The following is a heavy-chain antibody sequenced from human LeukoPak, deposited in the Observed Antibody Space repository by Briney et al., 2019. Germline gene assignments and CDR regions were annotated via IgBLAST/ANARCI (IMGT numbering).Heavy chain of an antibody. CDR2: ISAYNGNT. J-gene: IGHJ5*02. CDR1: GYTFANYG. CDR3: AIVTRPSYFDFWTAYHEGNWFDP. Sequence: ASVKVSCKASGYTFANYGISWVRQAPGQGLEWMGWISAYNGNTNYAQKFQDRVSMTKDTSTSTAYMELRSLRSDDTAVYYCAIVTRPSYFDFWTAYHEGNWFDPWGQGTLVTVSS. D-gene: IGHD3-3*01. V-gene: IGHV1-18*01.